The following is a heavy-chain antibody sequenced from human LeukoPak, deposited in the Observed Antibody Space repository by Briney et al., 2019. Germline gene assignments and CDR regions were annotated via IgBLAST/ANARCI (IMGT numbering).Heavy chain of an antibody. CDR2: ISGSGSIK. Sequence: PGGSLRLSCAASGITFNSYEMNWVRLAPGKGLEWVSYISGSGSIKYYADSAKGRFTISRDNAKNSLYLQMNSLRAEDTAVYYCARFGSSDYYFDSWGQGTLVTVSS. CDR1: GITFNSYE. V-gene: IGHV3-48*03. J-gene: IGHJ4*02. D-gene: IGHD2-15*01. CDR3: ARFGSSDYYFDS.